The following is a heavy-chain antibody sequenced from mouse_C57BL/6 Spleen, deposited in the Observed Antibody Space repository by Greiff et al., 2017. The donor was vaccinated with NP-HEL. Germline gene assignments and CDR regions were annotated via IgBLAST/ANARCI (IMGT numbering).Heavy chain of an antibody. CDR2: INPYNGDT. V-gene: IGHV1-20*01. Sequence: VQLKESGPELVKPGDSVKISCKASGYSFTGYFMNWVMQSHGKSLEWIGRINPYNGDTFYNQKFKGKATLTVDKSSSTAHMDLRSLTSEDSAVYYCARGDGYYFYYFDYWGQGTTLTVSS. CDR3: ARGDGYYFYYFDY. J-gene: IGHJ2*01. CDR1: GYSFTGYF. D-gene: IGHD2-3*01.